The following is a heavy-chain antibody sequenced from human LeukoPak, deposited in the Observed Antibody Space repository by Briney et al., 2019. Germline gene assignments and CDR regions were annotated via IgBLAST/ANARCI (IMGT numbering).Heavy chain of an antibody. J-gene: IGHJ6*03. CDR2: IKQDGSEK. V-gene: IGHV3-7*01. CDR1: GFTFSSYW. D-gene: IGHD5-12*01. CDR3: ARLDSGYDYADYYYYYYMDV. Sequence: PGGSLRLSCAASGFTFSSYWMSWVRQAPGKGLEWVANIKQDGSEKYYVDSVKGRFTISRDNAKNSLYLQMNSLRAEDTAVYYCARLDSGYDYADYYYYYYMDVWGKGTTVTVSS.